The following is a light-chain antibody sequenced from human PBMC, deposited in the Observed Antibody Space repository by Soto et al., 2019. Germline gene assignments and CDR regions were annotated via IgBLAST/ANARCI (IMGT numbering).Light chain of an antibody. J-gene: IGLJ2*01. CDR2: EGS. CDR1: SSDVGSYNL. Sequence: QSVLSQPASVSFSPGQSITISCTGTSSDVGSYNLVSWYQQPPGEAPKLMIYEGSKRPSGVSNRFSGSKSGNTASLTISGLQAEDEADYYCCSYAGSDTMIFGGGTKVTVL. CDR3: CSYAGSDTMI. V-gene: IGLV2-23*01.